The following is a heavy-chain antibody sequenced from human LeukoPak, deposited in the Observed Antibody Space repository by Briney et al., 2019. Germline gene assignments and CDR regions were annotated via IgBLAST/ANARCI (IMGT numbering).Heavy chain of an antibody. D-gene: IGHD5-12*01. CDR1: GFVFSTYG. J-gene: IGHJ3*02. CDR3: ARDRYGGSGYAGDAFDI. V-gene: IGHV3-33*01. Sequence: PGTSLRLSCAASGFVFSTYGMHWVRQAPGKGLEWVAVIWSHGNTKKYADSVTGRFTISRDNSKNTLYLEMNTLRAEDTAVYYCARDRYGGSGYAGDAFDIWGQGTMVTVSS. CDR2: IWSHGNTK.